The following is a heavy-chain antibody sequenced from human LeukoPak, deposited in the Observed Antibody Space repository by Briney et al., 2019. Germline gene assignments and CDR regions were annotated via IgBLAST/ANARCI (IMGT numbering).Heavy chain of an antibody. CDR2: INSDGSST. D-gene: IGHD3-22*01. J-gene: IGHJ5*02. V-gene: IGHV3-74*01. Sequence: GGSLRLSCAASGFTFSSYSMNWVRQAPGKGLVWVSRINSDGSSTSYADSVKGRFTISRDNAKNTLYLQMNSLRAEDTAVYYCARDLYDSSGYKSNWFDPWGQGTLVTVSS. CDR1: GFTFSSYS. CDR3: ARDLYDSSGYKSNWFDP.